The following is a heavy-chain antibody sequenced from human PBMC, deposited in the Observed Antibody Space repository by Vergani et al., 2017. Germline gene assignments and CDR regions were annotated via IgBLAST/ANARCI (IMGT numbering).Heavy chain of an antibody. Sequence: EVQLVESGGGLVQPGGSLRLSCAASGFTFSSYWMSWVRQAPGKGREWVANIKQDGSEKYYVDSVKGRFTISRDNAKNSLYLQMNSLRAEDTAVYYCARDEGYYFYYMDVWGKGTTVTVSS. J-gene: IGHJ6*03. V-gene: IGHV3-7*01. CDR3: ARDEGYYFYYMDV. CDR1: GFTFSSYW. CDR2: IKQDGSEK.